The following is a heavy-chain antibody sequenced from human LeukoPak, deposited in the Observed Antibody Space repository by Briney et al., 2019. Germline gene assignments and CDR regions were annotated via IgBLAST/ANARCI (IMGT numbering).Heavy chain of an antibody. CDR2: ISDHGKSR. D-gene: IGHD6-13*01. J-gene: IGHJ4*02. CDR3: ARARIAAPLLDY. V-gene: IGHV3-48*03. Sequence: GGSLRLSCAASGFIFSNYEMNWVRQTPAKGLVWVSYISDHGKSRNYVDSVKGRFAISRDNAKNSLYLQMNSLRVEDTAVYFCARARIAAPLLDYWGQGSLVTVSS. CDR1: GFIFSNYE.